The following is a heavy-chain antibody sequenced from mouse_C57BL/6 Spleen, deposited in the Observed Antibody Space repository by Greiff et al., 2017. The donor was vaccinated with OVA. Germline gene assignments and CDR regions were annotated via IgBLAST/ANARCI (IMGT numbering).Heavy chain of an antibody. J-gene: IGHJ2*01. CDR3: ARGPPTDYGSSYYFDY. CDR2: INPSTGGT. CDR1: GYSFTGYY. Sequence: VQLQQSGPELVKPGASVKISCKASGYSFTGYYMNWVKQSTEKSLEWIGEINPSTGGTTYNQKFKAKATLTVDKSSSTAYMQLKSLTSEDSAVYYCARGPPTDYGSSYYFDYWGQGTTLTVSS. V-gene: IGHV1-42*01. D-gene: IGHD1-1*01.